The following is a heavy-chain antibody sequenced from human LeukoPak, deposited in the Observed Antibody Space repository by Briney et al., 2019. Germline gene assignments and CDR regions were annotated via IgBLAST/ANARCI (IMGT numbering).Heavy chain of an antibody. CDR3: ARGRPVLGYFDWSDDY. J-gene: IGHJ4*02. CDR2: INPNSGGT. CDR1: GYTFTGYY. D-gene: IGHD3-9*01. V-gene: IGHV1-2*02. Sequence: ASVKVSCKASGYTFTGYYMHWVRQAPGQGLEWMGWINPNSGGTNYAQKFQGRVTMTRDTSISTAYMELSRLRSDDTAVYYCARGRPVLGYFDWSDDYWGQGTLVTVSS.